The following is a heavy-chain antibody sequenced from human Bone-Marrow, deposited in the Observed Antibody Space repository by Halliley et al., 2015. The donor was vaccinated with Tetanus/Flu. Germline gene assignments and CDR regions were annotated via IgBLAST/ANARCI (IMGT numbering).Heavy chain of an antibody. CDR1: GFTLGDYA. CDR2: IRSNGYGGAT. Sequence: SLRLSCTASGFTLGDYAMSWVRQVPGEGPEWIAFIRSNGYGGATEYAASVKGRFEVSRDDHNSLVYLQLNSLKIEDTAIYFCTRGLFDVWGQGTLVTVSS. V-gene: IGHV3-49*04. J-gene: IGHJ4*02. CDR3: TRGLFDV.